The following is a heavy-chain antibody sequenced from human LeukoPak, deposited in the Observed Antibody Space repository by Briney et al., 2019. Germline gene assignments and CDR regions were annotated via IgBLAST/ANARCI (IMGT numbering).Heavy chain of an antibody. J-gene: IGHJ4*02. V-gene: IGHV4-30-2*01. CDR2: IYHSGST. CDR1: GGSISSGGYS. D-gene: IGHD6-13*01. Sequence: SETLSLTCAVSGGSISSGGYSWSWIRQPPGKGLEWIGYIYHSGSTYYNPSLKSRVTISVDRSKNQFSLKLSSVTAADTAVYYCARELAAAGRGPLAYWGQGTLVTVSS. CDR3: ARELAAAGRGPLAY.